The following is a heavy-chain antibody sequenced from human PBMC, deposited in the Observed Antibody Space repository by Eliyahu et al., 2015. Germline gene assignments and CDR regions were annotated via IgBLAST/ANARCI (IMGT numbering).Heavy chain of an antibody. CDR2: IWRDGNNK. CDR3: ARDLSTLVFGGDNFDY. CDR1: GFTFSNYG. D-gene: IGHD3-16*01. Sequence: QEQLVESGGGVVQPGRSLRLSCSASGFTFSNYGMHWVRQAPGKGLEWVAVIWRDGNNKYYADSVKGRFTVSRDNSKNMFYLQMNSLRDEDTAVYYCARDLSTLVFGGDNFDYWGQGTLVTVSS. J-gene: IGHJ4*02. V-gene: IGHV3-33*01.